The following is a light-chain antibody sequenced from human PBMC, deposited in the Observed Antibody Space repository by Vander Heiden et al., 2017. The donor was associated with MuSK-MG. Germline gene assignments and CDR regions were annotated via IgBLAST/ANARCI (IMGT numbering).Light chain of an antibody. V-gene: IGLV1-40*01. CDR2: GNS. J-gene: IGLJ2*01. CDR1: SSNIGAGYD. CDR3: QSYDSSLSGSVV. Sequence: QSVLTQPPSVSGAPGQTVTISCTGSSSNIGAGYDVHWYQQLPGTATKLLIYGNSNRPSGVPDRFSGSKSGTSASLAITGLQAEDEADYYCQSYDSSLSGSVVFGGGTKLTVL.